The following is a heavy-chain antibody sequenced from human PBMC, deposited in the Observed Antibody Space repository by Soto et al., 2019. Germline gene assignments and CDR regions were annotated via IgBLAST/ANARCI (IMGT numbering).Heavy chain of an antibody. CDR3: ARHSDCSGGSCPFDY. Sequence: PSETLSLTCTVSGGSISSSSYYWGWIRQPPGKGLEWIGSIYYSGSTYYNPSLKSRVTISVDTSKNQFSLKLSSVTAADTAVYYCARHSDCSGGSCPFDYWGQGTLVTVS. D-gene: IGHD2-15*01. CDR1: GGSISSSSYY. CDR2: IYYSGST. J-gene: IGHJ4*02. V-gene: IGHV4-39*01.